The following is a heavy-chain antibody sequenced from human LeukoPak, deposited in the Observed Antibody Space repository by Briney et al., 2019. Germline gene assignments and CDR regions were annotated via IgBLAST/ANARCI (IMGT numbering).Heavy chain of an antibody. D-gene: IGHD2-2*01. CDR3: ARVAADDIVVVPAAIGWFDP. Sequence: SETLSLTCTVSGGSISSSSYYWGWIRQPPGKGLEWIGSIYYRGSTYYNPSLKSRVTISVDTSKNQFSLKLSSVTAADTAVYYCARVAADDIVVVPAAIGWFDPWGQGTLVTVSS. CDR2: IYYRGST. J-gene: IGHJ5*02. CDR1: GGSISSSSYY. V-gene: IGHV4-39*07.